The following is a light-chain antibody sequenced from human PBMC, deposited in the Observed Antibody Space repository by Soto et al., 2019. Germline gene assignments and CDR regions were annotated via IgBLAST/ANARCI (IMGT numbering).Light chain of an antibody. Sequence: DIPMTQSPSTLSASVGDRVTITCRASQNIKNWLAWYQQKPGKVPKLLIYTASTLESGVPSRFSGSGSGTEFTLTISSLQPDDFATSYCHQYNSYSRATFGQGTKVEIK. CDR1: QNIKNW. CDR2: TAS. J-gene: IGKJ1*01. V-gene: IGKV1-5*03. CDR3: HQYNSYSRAT.